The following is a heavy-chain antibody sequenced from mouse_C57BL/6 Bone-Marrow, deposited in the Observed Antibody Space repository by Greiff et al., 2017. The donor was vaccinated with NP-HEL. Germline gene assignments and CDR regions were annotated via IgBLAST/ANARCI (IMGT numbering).Heavy chain of an antibody. J-gene: IGHJ2*01. V-gene: IGHV14-2*01. Sequence: VQLQQSGAELVKPGASVKLSCTASGFNIKDYYMHWVKQRTEQGLEWIGRIDPEDGETKYAPKFQGKATITADTSSNTAYLQLGSLTAEDTAVYYCAAPRYYYGSSPFDYWGQGTTLTVSS. CDR1: GFNIKDYY. CDR3: AAPRYYYGSSPFDY. D-gene: IGHD1-1*01. CDR2: IDPEDGET.